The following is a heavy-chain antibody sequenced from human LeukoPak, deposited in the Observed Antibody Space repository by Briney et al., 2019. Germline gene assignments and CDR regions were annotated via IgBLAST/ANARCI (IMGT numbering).Heavy chain of an antibody. V-gene: IGHV4-34*01. D-gene: IGHD3-9*01. CDR1: GGSFSGYY. CDR2: INHSGST. Sequence: SETLSLTRAVYGGSFSGYYWSWIRQPPGKGLEWIGEINHSGSTNYNPSLKSRVTISVDTSKNQFSLKLSSVTAADTAVYYCARHRRYYDILTGYYFDYWGQGTLVSVSS. J-gene: IGHJ4*02. CDR3: ARHRRYYDILTGYYFDY.